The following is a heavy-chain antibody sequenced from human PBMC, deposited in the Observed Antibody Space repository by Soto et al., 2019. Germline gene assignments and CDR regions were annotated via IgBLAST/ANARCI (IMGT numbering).Heavy chain of an antibody. CDR1: GYTFTSYA. Sequence: QVKLVQSGAEVKKPGASVKVSCKASGYTFTSYAMHWVRQAPGQRLEWMGWINAGNGNTKYSQKFQGRVTITRDTSASTAYMELSSLRSEDTAVYYCARAKGYSSNQRAYGMDVWGQGTTVTVSS. V-gene: IGHV1-3*01. J-gene: IGHJ6*02. CDR2: INAGNGNT. D-gene: IGHD6-13*01. CDR3: ARAKGYSSNQRAYGMDV.